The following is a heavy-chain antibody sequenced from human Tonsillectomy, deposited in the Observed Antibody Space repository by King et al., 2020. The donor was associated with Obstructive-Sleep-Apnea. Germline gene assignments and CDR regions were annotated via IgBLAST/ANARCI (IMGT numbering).Heavy chain of an antibody. CDR3: AREGTERYGMDV. V-gene: IGHV3-30*04. CDR1: GFTFSSYA. CDR2: ISYDGSNK. D-gene: IGHD1-1*01. Sequence: VQLVESGGGVVQPGRSLRLSCAASGFTFSSYAMHWVRQAPGKGLEWVAVISYDGSNKDYADSWKGRFTISRDNSKNTLYLQMNSLRAEDTAVYYCAREGTERYGMDVWGQGTTVTVSS. J-gene: IGHJ6*02.